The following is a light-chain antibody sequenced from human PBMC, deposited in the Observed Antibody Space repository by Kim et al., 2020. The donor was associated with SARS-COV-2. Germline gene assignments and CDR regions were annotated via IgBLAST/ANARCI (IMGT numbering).Light chain of an antibody. CDR3: HQYNKWRT. V-gene: IGKV3-15*01. CDR2: DAS. Sequence: EIVMTQSPATLSVSPGERVTLSCRASQSVSSDLAWFQQKPGQAPRLLIFDASTRATGIPARFSGSGSGTEFTLTISGLQSEDFAVYYCHQYNKWRTFGQGTKVDIK. CDR1: QSVSSD. J-gene: IGKJ1*01.